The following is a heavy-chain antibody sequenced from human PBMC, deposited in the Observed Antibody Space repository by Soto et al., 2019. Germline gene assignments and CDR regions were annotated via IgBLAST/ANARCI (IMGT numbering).Heavy chain of an antibody. CDR1: AFTFSSYA. J-gene: IGHJ4*02. CDR2: IAGSGGDI. V-gene: IGHV3-23*01. Sequence: PGGSLRLSCAASAFTFSSYAMAWVRQAPGKGLEWVSSIAGSGGDISYADSVKGRFTISRDNSKYTLYLQMDSMRAEDTTIYYCAKKYRGTYPFDYWGQGTLVTVSS. CDR3: AKKYRGTYPFDY. D-gene: IGHD1-26*01.